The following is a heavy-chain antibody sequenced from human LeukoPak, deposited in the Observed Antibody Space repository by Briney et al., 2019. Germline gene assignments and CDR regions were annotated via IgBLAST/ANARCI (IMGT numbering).Heavy chain of an antibody. CDR2: ISGSGGST. CDR1: GFTFRSYG. Sequence: GGSLRLSCIASGFTFRSYGMSWVRQAPGKGLEWVSGISGSGGSTYYADSVKGRFTISRDNSKNTLFLQMNSLRGEDTAMYYCARVQGGGYRTADYWGQGTLVTVSS. D-gene: IGHD6-19*01. J-gene: IGHJ4*02. V-gene: IGHV3-23*01. CDR3: ARVQGGGYRTADY.